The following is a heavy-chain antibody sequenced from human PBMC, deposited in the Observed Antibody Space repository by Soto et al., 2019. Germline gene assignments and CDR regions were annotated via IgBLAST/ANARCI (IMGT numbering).Heavy chain of an antibody. V-gene: IGHV3-53*02. D-gene: IGHD3-10*01. CDR3: ARGLSITMVRGVIMGYYFDY. Sequence: EVQLVETGGGLIQPGGSLRLSCAASGFTVSSNYMSWVRQAPGKGLEWVSVIYSGGSTYYADSVKGRFTISRDNSKNTLYLQMNSLRAEDTAVYYCARGLSITMVRGVIMGYYFDYWGQGTLVTVSS. CDR2: IYSGGST. J-gene: IGHJ4*02. CDR1: GFTVSSNY.